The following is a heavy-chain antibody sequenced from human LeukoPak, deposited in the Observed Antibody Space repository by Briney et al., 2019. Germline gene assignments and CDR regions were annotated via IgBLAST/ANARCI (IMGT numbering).Heavy chain of an antibody. V-gene: IGHV4-4*07. J-gene: IGHJ6*03. CDR2: IYTSGST. Sequence: SETLSLTCTVSGGSISSYYWSWIRQPAGKGLEWIGRIYTSGSTNYNPSLKSRVTISVDTSKNQFSLKLSSVTAADTAVYYCAREIGYCSSTSCYSYYYYYMDVWGKGTTVTVSS. CDR3: AREIGYCSSTSCYSYYYYYMDV. CDR1: GGSISSYY. D-gene: IGHD2-2*01.